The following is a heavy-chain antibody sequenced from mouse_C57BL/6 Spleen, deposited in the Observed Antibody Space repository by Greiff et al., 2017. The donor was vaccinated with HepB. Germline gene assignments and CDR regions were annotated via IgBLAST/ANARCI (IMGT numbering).Heavy chain of an antibody. CDR1: GYAFSSYW. J-gene: IGHJ1*03. Sequence: VQLQQSGAELVKPGASVKISCKASGYAFSSYWMNWVKQRPGKGLEWIGQIYPGDGDTNYNGKFKGKATLTADKSSSTAYMQLSSLTSEDSAVYFCARSIGSSSYWYFDVWGTGTTVTVSS. D-gene: IGHD1-1*01. CDR2: IYPGDGDT. V-gene: IGHV1-80*01. CDR3: ARSIGSSSYWYFDV.